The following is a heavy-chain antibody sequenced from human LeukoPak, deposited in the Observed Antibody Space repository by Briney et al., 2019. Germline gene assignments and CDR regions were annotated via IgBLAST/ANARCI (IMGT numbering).Heavy chain of an antibody. J-gene: IGHJ4*02. CDR3: ARALAVAGTGGHY. Sequence: GGSLRLSCAASGFTFSDYWMHWVRQAPGKGLVWVSRVSSDGTSTSYADSVKGRFTISRDNAKNTLFLQMNSLRAEDTAVYYCARALAVAGTGGHYWGQGTLVTVSP. CDR2: VSSDGTST. CDR1: GFTFSDYW. D-gene: IGHD6-19*01. V-gene: IGHV3-74*01.